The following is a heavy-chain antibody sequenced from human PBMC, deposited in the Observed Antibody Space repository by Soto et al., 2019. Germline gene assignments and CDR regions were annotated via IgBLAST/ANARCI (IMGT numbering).Heavy chain of an antibody. Sequence: GGSLRLSCAASGFTFSSYAMSWVRQAPGKGLEWVSAISGSGGSTYYADSVKGRFTISRDNSKNTLYLQMNSLRAEDTAVYYCAREPSAPPAWGRYYYYYYGMDVWGKGTTVTVAS. J-gene: IGHJ6*04. D-gene: IGHD3-16*01. CDR2: ISGSGGST. CDR1: GFTFSSYA. CDR3: AREPSAPPAWGRYYYYYYGMDV. V-gene: IGHV3-23*01.